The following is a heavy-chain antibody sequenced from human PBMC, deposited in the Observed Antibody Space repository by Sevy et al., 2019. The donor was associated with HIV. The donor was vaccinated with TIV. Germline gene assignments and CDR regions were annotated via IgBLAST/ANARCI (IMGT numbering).Heavy chain of an antibody. Sequence: AGSLRLSCAASGFTFSSYSMNWVRQAPGKGLEWVSSISSSSSYIYYADSVKGRFTISRDNAKNSLYLQMNSLRAEDTAVYYCAREGGIAARRDYFDYWGQGTLGTVSS. J-gene: IGHJ4*02. D-gene: IGHD6-6*01. CDR1: GFTFSSYS. CDR3: AREGGIAARRDYFDY. CDR2: ISSSSSYI. V-gene: IGHV3-21*01.